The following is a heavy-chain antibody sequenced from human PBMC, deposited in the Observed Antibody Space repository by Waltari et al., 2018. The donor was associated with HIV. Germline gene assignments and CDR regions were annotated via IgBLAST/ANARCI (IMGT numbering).Heavy chain of an antibody. Sequence: QVQLQESGPGLVKPSETLSLTCTVSGGSISSYYWSWIRQPPGKGLEWIGYIYYSGSTNYNPSLKSRVTISVDTSKNQFSLKLSSVTAADTAVYYCARRPTTYCGGDCYSYWFDPWGQGTLVTVSS. CDR1: GGSISSYY. D-gene: IGHD2-21*02. CDR3: ARRPTTYCGGDCYSYWFDP. J-gene: IGHJ5*02. CDR2: IYYSGST. V-gene: IGHV4-59*08.